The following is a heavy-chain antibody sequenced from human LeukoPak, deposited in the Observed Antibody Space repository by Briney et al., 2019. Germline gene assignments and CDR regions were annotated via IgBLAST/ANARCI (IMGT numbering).Heavy chain of an antibody. CDR3: ASRGGPYTGQIEDY. CDR1: GGSISSYY. D-gene: IGHD2-15*01. CDR2: IYTSGGT. V-gene: IGHV4-4*07. J-gene: IGHJ4*02. Sequence: PSETLSLTCTVSGGSISSYYWSWIRQPAGKGLEWIGRIYTSGGTNYNPSLKSRVTMSVDTSKNQFSLKLSSVTAADTAVYYCASRGGPYTGQIEDYWGQGTLVTVSS.